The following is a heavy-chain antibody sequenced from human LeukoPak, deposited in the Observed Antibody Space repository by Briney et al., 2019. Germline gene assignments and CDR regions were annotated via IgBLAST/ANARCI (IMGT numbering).Heavy chain of an antibody. Sequence: GGSLRLSCATSGFSFSSYAMSWVRQAPGKGLEWVSAISESGGYTNYAGSVKGRFTVSRDNSRNTLYLQMNRLRAEDTAVYYCAKDGLLGGQGTLVTVSS. J-gene: IGHJ4*02. CDR3: AKDGLL. CDR1: GFSFSSYA. CDR2: ISESGGYT. V-gene: IGHV3-23*01.